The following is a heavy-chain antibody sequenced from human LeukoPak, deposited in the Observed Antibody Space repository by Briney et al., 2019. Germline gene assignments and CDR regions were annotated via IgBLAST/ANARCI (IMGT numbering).Heavy chain of an antibody. CDR1: GFTFSSYG. J-gene: IGHJ6*02. CDR3: AKDRAYGDYPYYYYGMDV. CDR2: IRYDGSNK. Sequence: GGSLRLSCAASGFTFSSYGMHWVRQAPGKGLEWVAFIRYDGSNKYYADSVKGRFTISRDNSKNTLYLQMNSLRAEDTAVYYCAKDRAYGDYPYYYYGMDVWGQGTTVTVSS. V-gene: IGHV3-30*02. D-gene: IGHD4-17*01.